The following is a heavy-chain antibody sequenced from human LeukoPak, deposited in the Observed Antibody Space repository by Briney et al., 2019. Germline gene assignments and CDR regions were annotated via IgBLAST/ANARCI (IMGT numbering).Heavy chain of an antibody. CDR1: GFTFSTYA. V-gene: IGHV3-23*01. CDR3: AKVGDAYTIDY. J-gene: IGHJ4*02. Sequence: GGSLRLSCAASGFTFSTYAMSWVRQAPGKGLEWVSTIGGSGGTTYYADSVKGRFTISRANSKNTLYLQMNSLRAEDTAVYYCAKVGDAYTIDYWGQGTLVTVSS. CDR2: IGGSGGTT. D-gene: IGHD5-24*01.